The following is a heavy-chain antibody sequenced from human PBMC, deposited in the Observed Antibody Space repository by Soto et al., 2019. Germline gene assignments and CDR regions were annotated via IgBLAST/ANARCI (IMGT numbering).Heavy chain of an antibody. V-gene: IGHV1-69*13. CDR1: GGTFSSYA. Sequence: SVKVSCKASGGTFSSYAMSWVLQAPGQGLGWMGGIIPIFGTANYAQKFQGRVTITADESTSTAYMELSSLRSEDTAVYYCARDRVGSSGGYWFDPWGQGTLVTVSS. J-gene: IGHJ5*02. CDR3: ARDRVGSSGGYWFDP. D-gene: IGHD6-19*01. CDR2: IIPIFGTA.